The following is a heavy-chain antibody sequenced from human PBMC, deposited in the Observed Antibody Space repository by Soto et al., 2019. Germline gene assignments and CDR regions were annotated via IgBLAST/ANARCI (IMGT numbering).Heavy chain of an antibody. Sequence: EVQLLESGGGLIQPGGSLRLSCAASGFTFSSFGMNWVRQAPGKGLEWVSTISGDGGGTYYADSVKGRITIFRDNSKKTLYLHMHCLRVEDTAVYYCAKAISFWHSYVHYFAYWGQGIRVTVSS. J-gene: IGHJ4*02. V-gene: IGHV3-23*01. CDR1: GFTFSSFG. D-gene: IGHD3-10*02. CDR2: ISGDGGGT. CDR3: AKAISFWHSYVHYFAY.